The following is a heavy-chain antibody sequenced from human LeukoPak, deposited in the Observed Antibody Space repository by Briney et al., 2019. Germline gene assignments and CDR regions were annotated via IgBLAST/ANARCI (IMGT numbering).Heavy chain of an antibody. CDR2: ISGSGGST. CDR3: AKDLVGSGSYSFDY. D-gene: IGHD1-26*01. J-gene: IGHJ4*02. Sequence: GGSLRLSCAASGFTFSNYAMNWVRQAPGGGLEWVSAISGSGGSTYYADSVKGRFTISRDNSKNTLYLQMNSLRAEDTAVYYCAKDLVGSGSYSFDYWGQGTLVTVSS. CDR1: GFTFSNYA. V-gene: IGHV3-23*01.